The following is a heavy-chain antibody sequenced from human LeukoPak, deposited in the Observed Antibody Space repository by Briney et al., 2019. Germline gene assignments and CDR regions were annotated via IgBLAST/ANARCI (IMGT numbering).Heavy chain of an antibody. CDR1: GFIYSSYG. Sequence: GGSLRLSCAASGFIYSSYGMHWVRQAPGKGLEWVARIWHDGSNDDYADSVKGRFTISRDNSKNTLYLQMNSLRAEDTAIYYCAKVTGDYYDTSGAFDYWGQGTLVTVSS. J-gene: IGHJ4*02. D-gene: IGHD3-22*01. CDR3: AKVTGDYYDTSGAFDY. CDR2: IWHDGSND. V-gene: IGHV3-33*06.